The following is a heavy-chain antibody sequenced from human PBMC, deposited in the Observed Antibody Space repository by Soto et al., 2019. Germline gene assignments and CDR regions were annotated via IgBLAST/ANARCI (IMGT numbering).Heavy chain of an antibody. V-gene: IGHV1-8*01. CDR3: ARCREYSRTFDP. CDR2: MNPNSGNT. J-gene: IGHJ5*02. CDR1: GYTFTSYD. Sequence: VASVKVSCKASGYTFTSYDINWVRQATGQGLEWMGWMNPNSGNTGYAQKFQGRVTMTRNTSISTAYMELSSLRSEDTAVYYCARCREYSRTFDPWGQGTLVTVSS. D-gene: IGHD6-6*01.